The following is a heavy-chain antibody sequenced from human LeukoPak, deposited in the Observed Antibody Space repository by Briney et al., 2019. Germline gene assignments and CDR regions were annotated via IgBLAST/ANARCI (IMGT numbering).Heavy chain of an antibody. V-gene: IGHV1-69*01. CDR3: ARVFGTRDGYNWGQGDY. J-gene: IGHJ4*02. Sequence: AVKVSRKASGGTFSSYAISWVRQAPGQGFEWMGGIIPISGTSNYAQKFQGRVTMTADESTSTAYMERSSLRSEDTAVYYCARVFGTRDGYNWGQGDYWGQGTPVTVSS. CDR2: IIPISGTS. CDR1: GGTFSSYA. D-gene: IGHD5-24*01.